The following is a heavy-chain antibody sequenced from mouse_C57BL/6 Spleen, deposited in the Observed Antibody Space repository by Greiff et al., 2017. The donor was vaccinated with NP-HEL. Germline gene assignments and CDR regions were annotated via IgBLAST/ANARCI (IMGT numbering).Heavy chain of an antibody. CDR3: ASPLYDYGFDY. D-gene: IGHD2-4*01. CDR1: GYSFTGYY. CDR2: INPSTGGT. Sequence: VQLQQSGPELVKPGASVKISCKASGYSFTGYYMNWVKQSPEKSLEWIGEINPSTGGTTYNQKFKAKATLTVDKSSSTAYMQLKSLTSEDSAVYYCASPLYDYGFDYWGQGTTLTVSS. J-gene: IGHJ2*01. V-gene: IGHV1-42*01.